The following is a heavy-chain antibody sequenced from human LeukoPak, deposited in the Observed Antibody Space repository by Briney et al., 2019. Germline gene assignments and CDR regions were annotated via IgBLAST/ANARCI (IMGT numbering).Heavy chain of an antibody. J-gene: IGHJ3*02. CDR1: GGSFSSYY. Sequence: SETLSLTCTVSGGSFSSYYWSWIRQPPGKGLEWIGYIYYSGSTNYNPSLKSRVTISVDTSKNQFSLKLSSVTAADTSVFYCAGDSPFWDMWGQATMVTVSS. V-gene: IGHV4-59*01. CDR3: AGDSPFWDM. CDR2: IYYSGST.